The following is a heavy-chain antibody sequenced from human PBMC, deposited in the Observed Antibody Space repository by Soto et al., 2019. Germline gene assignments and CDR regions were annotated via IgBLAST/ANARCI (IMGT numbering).Heavy chain of an antibody. Sequence: SETLSLTCAVSGYSISSGYYWGWIRQPPGKVLEWIGSIYHSGSTYYNPSLKSRVTISVDTSKNQFSLKLSSVTAADTAVYYCASKGDLCFGPEGGMDVWGQGTTVTVSS. CDR1: GYSISSGYY. D-gene: IGHD3-10*01. CDR2: IYHSGST. CDR3: ASKGDLCFGPEGGMDV. J-gene: IGHJ6*02. V-gene: IGHV4-38-2*01.